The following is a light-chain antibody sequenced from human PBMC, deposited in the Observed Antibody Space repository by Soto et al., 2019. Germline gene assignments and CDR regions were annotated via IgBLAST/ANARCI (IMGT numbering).Light chain of an antibody. CDR3: QSYDNSLSGYV. J-gene: IGLJ1*01. Sequence: SVLTQPPSVSGAPGQRVTISCTGSSSNIGAGYDVHWYQQLPGTAPKLLIYGNSNRPSGVPDRFSGSKSGTSASLAITGFLAEDEADYYCQSYDNSLSGYVFGTGTKVTVL. V-gene: IGLV1-40*01. CDR1: SSNIGAGYD. CDR2: GNS.